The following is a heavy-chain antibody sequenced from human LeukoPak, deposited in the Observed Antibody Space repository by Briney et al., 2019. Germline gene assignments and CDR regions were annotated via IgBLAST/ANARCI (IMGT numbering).Heavy chain of an antibody. J-gene: IGHJ5*02. CDR3: ARVRLDPQNWFDP. D-gene: IGHD6-25*01. CDR2: IKQDGSEK. Sequence: PGGSLGLSCAASGFTFSSYWMSWVRQAPGKGLEWVANIKQDGSEKYYVDSVKGRFTISRDNAKNSLYLQMNSLRAEDTAVYYCARVRLDPQNWFDPWGQGTLVTVSS. CDR1: GFTFSSYW. V-gene: IGHV3-7*01.